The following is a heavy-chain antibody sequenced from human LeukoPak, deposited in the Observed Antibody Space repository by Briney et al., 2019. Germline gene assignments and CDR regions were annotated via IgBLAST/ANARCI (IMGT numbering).Heavy chain of an antibody. V-gene: IGHV3-11*04. CDR3: ARTPYDSSGYYASDYMDV. Sequence: GGSLRLYCAASGFTFSDYYMSWIRQAPGKGLEWVSYISSSGSTIYYADSVKGRFTISRDNAKNSLYLQMNSLRAEDTAVYYCARTPYDSSGYYASDYMDVWGKGTTVTVSS. J-gene: IGHJ6*03. CDR1: GFTFSDYY. D-gene: IGHD3-22*01. CDR2: ISSSGSTI.